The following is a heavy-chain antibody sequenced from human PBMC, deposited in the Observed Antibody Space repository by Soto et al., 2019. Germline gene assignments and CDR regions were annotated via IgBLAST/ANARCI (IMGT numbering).Heavy chain of an antibody. CDR1: GYSFTDYH. J-gene: IGHJ6*02. V-gene: IGHV1-2*04. CDR2: INPKSGGT. CDR3: ARGHSTDCSNGVCSFFYNHEMDV. D-gene: IGHD2-8*01. Sequence: ASVKVSCKASGYSFTDYHIHWVRQAPGQGLEWLGRINPKSGGTSTAQKFQGWVTMTRDRSISTVYMELTRLRSDDTAVYFCARGHSTDCSNGVCSFFYNHEMDVWGQGTTITVSS.